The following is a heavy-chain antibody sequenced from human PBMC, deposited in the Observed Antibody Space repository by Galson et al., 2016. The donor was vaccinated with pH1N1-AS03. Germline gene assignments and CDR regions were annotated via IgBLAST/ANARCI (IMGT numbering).Heavy chain of an antibody. CDR2: ISTYNGNT. CDR3: GLGLYGDPAVGDDAFDI. J-gene: IGHJ3*02. CDR1: GYTFTTYG. Sequence: SVKVSCKASGYTFTTYGISWVRQAPGQGLEWMGWISTYNGNTNYALKLQGRVTMTPDTSTSTVYMELRSLRSDDTAVYYCGLGLYGDPAVGDDAFDIWGQGTMITVSS. V-gene: IGHV1-18*01. D-gene: IGHD4-17*01.